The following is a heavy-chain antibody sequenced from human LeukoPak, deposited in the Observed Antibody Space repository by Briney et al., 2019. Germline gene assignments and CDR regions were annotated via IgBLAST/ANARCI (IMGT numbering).Heavy chain of an antibody. CDR2: ISAYNGNT. D-gene: IGHD5-12*01. CDR3: ARGRGYSGYGGAFDI. CDR1: GYTFTSYG. V-gene: IGHV1-18*01. Sequence: ASVTVSCKSSGYTFTSYGISWVRQAPGQGLEWMGWISAYNGNTNYAQKLQGRVTMTTDTSTSTAYMELRSLRSDDTAVYYCARGRGYSGYGGAFDIWGQGTMVTVSS. J-gene: IGHJ3*02.